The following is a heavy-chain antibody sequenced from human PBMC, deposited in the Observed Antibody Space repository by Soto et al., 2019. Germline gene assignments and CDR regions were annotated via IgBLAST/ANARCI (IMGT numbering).Heavy chain of an antibody. D-gene: IGHD6-6*01. CDR1: GYTFTGYY. Sequence: ASVKDSCKASGYTFTGYYMHWVRQAPGQGLEWMGWINPNSGGTNYAQKFQGWVTMTRDTSISTAYMELSRLRSDDTALYYCATRAYSSSYTDAFDIWGQGTMVTVSS. CDR3: ATRAYSSSYTDAFDI. V-gene: IGHV1-2*04. CDR2: INPNSGGT. J-gene: IGHJ3*02.